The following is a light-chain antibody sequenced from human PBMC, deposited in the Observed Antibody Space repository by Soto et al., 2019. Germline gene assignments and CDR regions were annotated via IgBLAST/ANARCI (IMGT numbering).Light chain of an antibody. CDR1: SSDVGGYNY. V-gene: IGLV2-14*01. J-gene: IGLJ2*01. CDR2: EVS. Sequence: QSVLTQPASVSGSPGRAITISCSGTSSDVGGYNYVSWYQQHPGKAPKLMIYEVSNRPSGVSNRFSGSKSGNTASLTISGLQAEDEADYYCSSYTSSSTVLFGGGTKLTVL. CDR3: SSYTSSSTVL.